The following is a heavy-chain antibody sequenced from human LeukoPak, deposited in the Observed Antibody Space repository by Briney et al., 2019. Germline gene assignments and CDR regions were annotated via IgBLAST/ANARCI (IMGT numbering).Heavy chain of an antibody. Sequence: GGSLRLSCVASGFSFSTYGMSRVRQAPGKGLEWVSAIRGAGDITDYADSVKGRFTISRDNSKSMLYLQMSSLRAEDTAIYYCAKAPFGSGSYYVNFWGQGTLVTVSS. CDR3: AKAPFGSGSYYVNF. CDR1: GFSFSTYG. J-gene: IGHJ4*02. V-gene: IGHV3-23*01. D-gene: IGHD3-10*01. CDR2: IRGAGDIT.